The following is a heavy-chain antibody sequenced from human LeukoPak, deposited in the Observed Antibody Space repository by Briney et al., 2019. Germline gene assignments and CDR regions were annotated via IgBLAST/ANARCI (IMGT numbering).Heavy chain of an antibody. V-gene: IGHV3-7*03. J-gene: IGHJ4*02. CDR2: IKQDGSEK. Sequence: GGSLRLSCAASGFTFSSYWKSWVRQAPGKGLEWVANIKQDGSEKYYVDSVKGRFTISRDNAKNSLYLQMNSLRAEDTAVYYCARVVPGLRFLEWLPDYFDYWGQGTLVTVSS. D-gene: IGHD3-3*01. CDR3: ARVVPGLRFLEWLPDYFDY. CDR1: GFTFSSYW.